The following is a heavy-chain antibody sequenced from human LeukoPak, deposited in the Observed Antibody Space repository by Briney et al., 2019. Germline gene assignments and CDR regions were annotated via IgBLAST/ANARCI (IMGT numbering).Heavy chain of an antibody. J-gene: IGHJ5*02. CDR1: GDSVSSNSAA. V-gene: IGHV6-1*01. CDR2: TYYRSKWYN. Sequence: SQTLSLTCAISGDSVSSNSAAWNWIRQSPSRGLEWLGRTYYRSKWYNDYAVSLKSRITIKPDTSKNQFSLQLNSVTPEDTPVYYCARGSHDFWSGYYGKNWFDPWGQGTLVTVSS. CDR3: ARGSHDFWSGYYGKNWFDP. D-gene: IGHD3-3*01.